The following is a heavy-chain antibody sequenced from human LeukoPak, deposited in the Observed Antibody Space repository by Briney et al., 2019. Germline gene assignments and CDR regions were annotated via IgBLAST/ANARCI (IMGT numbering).Heavy chain of an antibody. CDR3: VLGPIDYYGMDV. J-gene: IGHJ6*02. Sequence: GGSLRLSCAASGFTFSSYAMHWVRQAPGKGLEWVAVISYDGSNKYYADSVKGRFTISRDNSKNTLYLQMNSLRAEDTAVYYCVLGPIDYYGMDVWGQGTTVTVSS. V-gene: IGHV3-30-3*01. CDR1: GFTFSSYA. D-gene: IGHD5-24*01. CDR2: ISYDGSNK.